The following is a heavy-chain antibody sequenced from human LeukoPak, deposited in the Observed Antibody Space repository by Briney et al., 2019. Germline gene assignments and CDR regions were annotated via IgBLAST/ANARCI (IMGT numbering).Heavy chain of an antibody. D-gene: IGHD3-9*01. V-gene: IGHV4-59*01. J-gene: IGHJ4*02. CDR1: GGSISDYY. CDR3: ARGALDLLTGYYYFDY. Sequence: SETLSLTCSVSGGSISDYYWSWIRQPPGKGLERIGYISDRGSTNYTPSLKSRVTMSLDTSKKQFSLKLNSVTAADTGVYYCARGALDLLTGYYYFDYWGQGTLVTVSS. CDR2: ISDRGST.